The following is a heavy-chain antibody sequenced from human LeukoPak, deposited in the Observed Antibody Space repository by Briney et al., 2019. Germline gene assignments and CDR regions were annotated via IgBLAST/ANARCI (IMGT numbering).Heavy chain of an antibody. D-gene: IGHD6-19*01. V-gene: IGHV3-7*03. J-gene: IGHJ3*02. CDR2: INQHGSEK. Sequence: GGSLRLSCAASGDTFGRYWMSWVRQAPGKGLEWVANINQHGSEKYYGDSVKGRFTISRDNAKNSLYLQMNSLRAEDTAVYYCARDSFNSGQALGIEGSGWYSAFDIWGRGTMVTVSS. CDR3: ARDSFNSGQALGIEGSGWYSAFDI. CDR1: GDTFGRYW.